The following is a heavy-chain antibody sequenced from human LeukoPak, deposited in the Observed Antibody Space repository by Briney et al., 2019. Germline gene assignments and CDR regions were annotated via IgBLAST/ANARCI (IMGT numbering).Heavy chain of an antibody. Sequence: SETLSLTCAVYGGSFSGNFWSWIRQPPGKGLEWIGEINHSGRTNYNPSLKSRVTISVDTSKNQFSLKLSSVTAADTAVYYCAREYYDFWSGQKTGIDYWGQGTLVTVSS. J-gene: IGHJ4*02. D-gene: IGHD3-3*01. CDR3: AREYYDFWSGQKTGIDY. CDR1: GGSFSGNF. V-gene: IGHV4-34*01. CDR2: INHSGRT.